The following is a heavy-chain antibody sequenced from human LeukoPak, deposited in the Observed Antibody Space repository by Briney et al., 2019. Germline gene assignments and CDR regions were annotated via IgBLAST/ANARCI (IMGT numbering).Heavy chain of an antibody. Sequence: SGGSLRLSCAASGFTFSSYWMHWVRQVPGKGLVWVSRIREDGTITNYEDSVKGRFTIFRDNARNTLYQQMHSLRAEDTAIYYCARNFVGTSTSDFDSWGQGTQVTVSS. D-gene: IGHD1-26*01. CDR1: GFTFSSYW. V-gene: IGHV3-74*01. J-gene: IGHJ4*02. CDR3: ARNFVGTSTSDFDS. CDR2: IREDGTIT.